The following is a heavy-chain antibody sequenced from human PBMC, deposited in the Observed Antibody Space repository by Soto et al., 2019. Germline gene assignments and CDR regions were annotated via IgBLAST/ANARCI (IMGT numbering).Heavy chain of an antibody. CDR1: GFTFSSYA. CDR3: ATDPAVAGTLFDY. J-gene: IGHJ4*02. Sequence: GGSLRLSCAASGFTFSSYAMSWVRQAPGKGLEWVSAISGSGGSTYYADSVKGRFTISRDNSKNTLYLQMNSLRAEDTAVYYCATDPAVAGTLFDYWGQGTLVTVSS. CDR2: ISGSGGST. D-gene: IGHD6-19*01. V-gene: IGHV3-23*01.